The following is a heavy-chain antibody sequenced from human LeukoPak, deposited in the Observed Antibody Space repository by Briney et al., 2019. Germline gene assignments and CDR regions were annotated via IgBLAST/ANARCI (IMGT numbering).Heavy chain of an antibody. CDR3: ASDSIAVAGDY. CDR1: GFTFSSYW. J-gene: IGHJ4*02. Sequence: GGSLRLSCAPSGFTFSSYWMSWVRQAPGKGLEWVANIKQDGSEKYYVDSVKGRFTISRDNAKNSLYLQMNSLRAEDTAVYYCASDSIAVAGDYWGQGTLVTVSS. D-gene: IGHD6-19*01. V-gene: IGHV3-7*03. CDR2: IKQDGSEK.